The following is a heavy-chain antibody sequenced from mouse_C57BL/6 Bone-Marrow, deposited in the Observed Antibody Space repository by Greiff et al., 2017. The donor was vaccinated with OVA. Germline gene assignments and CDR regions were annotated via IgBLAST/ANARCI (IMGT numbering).Heavy chain of an antibody. V-gene: IGHV1-26*01. CDR1: GYTFTDYY. CDR2: INPNNGGT. J-gene: IGHJ2*01. Sequence: VQLQQSGPELVKPGASVKISCKASGYTFTDYYMNWVKQSHGKSLEWIGDINPNNGGTSYNQKFKGKATLTVDKSSSTAYMELRSLTSEDSAVYYCARRGTTVVDFDYWGQGTTLTVSS. CDR3: ARRGTTVVDFDY. D-gene: IGHD1-1*01.